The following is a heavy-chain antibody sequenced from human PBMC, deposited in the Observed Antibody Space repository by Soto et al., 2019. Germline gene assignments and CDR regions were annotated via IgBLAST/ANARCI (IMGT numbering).Heavy chain of an antibody. CDR2: IKSKTDGGTT. CDR1: GFTFSDYY. CDR3: TTAYYYDSSGYFDY. V-gene: IGHV3-15*01. J-gene: IGHJ4*02. D-gene: IGHD3-22*01. Sequence: GGSLRLSCAASGFTFSDYYMSWIRQAPGKGLEWVGRIKSKTDGGTTDYAAPVKGRFTISRDDSKNTLYLQMNSLKTEDTAVYYCTTAYYYDSSGYFDYWGQGTLVTVSS.